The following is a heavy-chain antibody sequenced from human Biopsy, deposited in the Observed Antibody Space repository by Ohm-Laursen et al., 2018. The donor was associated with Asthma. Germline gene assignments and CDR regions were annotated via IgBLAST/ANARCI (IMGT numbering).Heavy chain of an antibody. D-gene: IGHD6-13*01. CDR1: GLSLSKTGMR. CDR2: IDWDDDK. V-gene: IGHV2-70*04. CDR3: AREQQLGNFDY. Sequence: TQTLTLTGTLPGLSLSKTGMRVSWIRQPPGKALEWLARIDWDDDKFYSASLKTRLTISKDTSKNQVVLTMTTMDPVDTATYYCAREQQLGNFDYWGQGTLVTVSS. J-gene: IGHJ4*02.